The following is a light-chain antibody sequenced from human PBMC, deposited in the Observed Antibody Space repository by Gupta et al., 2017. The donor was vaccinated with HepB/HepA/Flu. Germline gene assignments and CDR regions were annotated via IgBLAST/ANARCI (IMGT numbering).Light chain of an antibody. Sequence: DTQLTQSPSYLSAHVGDRVTITCRASQGISSYLGWYQQKPGKAPKLLIYAATTEQSGVPSKFSGSGYGTEFTLTISSLQPEDFATDYCQQPNSYPITFGQRTRMEIK. CDR3: QQPNSYPIT. CDR1: QGISSY. J-gene: IGKJ5*01. V-gene: IGKV1-9*01. CDR2: AAT.